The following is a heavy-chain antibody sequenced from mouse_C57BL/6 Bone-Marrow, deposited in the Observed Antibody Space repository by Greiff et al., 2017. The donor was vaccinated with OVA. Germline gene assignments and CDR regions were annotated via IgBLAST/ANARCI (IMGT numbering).Heavy chain of an antibody. V-gene: IGHV1-54*01. CDR2: INPGSGGT. Sequence: LEESGAELVRPGTSVKVSCKASGYAFTNYLIEWVKQRPGQGLEWIGVINPGSGGTNYNEKFKGKATLTADKSSSTAYMQLSSLTSEDSAVYFCARSPTLRYFDVWGTGTTVTVSS. CDR1: GYAFTNYL. J-gene: IGHJ1*03. CDR3: ARSPTLRYFDV. D-gene: IGHD6-1*01.